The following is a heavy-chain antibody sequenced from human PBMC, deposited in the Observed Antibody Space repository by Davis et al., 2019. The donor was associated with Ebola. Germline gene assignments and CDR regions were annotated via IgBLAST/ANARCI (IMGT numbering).Heavy chain of an antibody. V-gene: IGHV3-53*04. J-gene: IGHJ6*02. CDR2: IYSGGST. CDR1: GGSISSYY. D-gene: IGHD3-9*01. CDR3: ARGRYFDWVFYGMDV. Sequence: PSETLSFTCTVSGGSISSYYMSWVRQAPGKGLEWVSVIYSGGSTYYADSVKGRFTISRHNSKNTLYLQMNSLRAEDTAVYYCARGRYFDWVFYGMDVWGQGTTVTVSS.